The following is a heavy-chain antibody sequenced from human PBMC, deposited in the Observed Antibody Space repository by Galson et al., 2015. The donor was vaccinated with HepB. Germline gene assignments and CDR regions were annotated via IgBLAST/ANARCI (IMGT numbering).Heavy chain of an antibody. CDR1: GGSISGYY. V-gene: IGHV4-59*01. Sequence: TLSLTCTVSGGSISGYYWSWIRQPPGKGLEWIGYIYYSGSTNYNPSLKSRVTMSVDTSKNQLSLKLSSVTAADTAVYYCARSWQYDYGLDVWGQGTTVTVSS. CDR3: ARSWQYDYGLDV. D-gene: IGHD6-13*01. J-gene: IGHJ6*02. CDR2: IYYSGST.